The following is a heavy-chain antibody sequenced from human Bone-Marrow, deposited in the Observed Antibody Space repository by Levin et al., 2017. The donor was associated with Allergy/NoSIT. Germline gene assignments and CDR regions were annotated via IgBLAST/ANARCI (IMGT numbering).Heavy chain of an antibody. CDR1: GFDFNTHD. CDR2: ISGNSHYV. Sequence: PGESLKISCRGSGFDFNTHDMNWVRQAPGQGLEWVSSISGNSHYVYYADSVKGRFSISRDNANNSMFLHLNTLRVEDTAVYYCARSQGRSGWYYYYYGMDVWGRGNTLTVCS. CDR3: ARSQGRSGWYYYYYGMDV. V-gene: IGHV3-21*06. D-gene: IGHD6-19*01. J-gene: IGHJ6*02.